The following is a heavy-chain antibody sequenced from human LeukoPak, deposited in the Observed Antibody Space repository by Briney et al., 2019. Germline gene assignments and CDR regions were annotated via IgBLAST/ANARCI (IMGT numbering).Heavy chain of an antibody. D-gene: IGHD5-24*01. CDR2: INPSGGST. Sequence: ASVKVSCKASGYTFTSYYMHWVRQAPGQGLEWMGIINPSGGSTSYAQKFQGRVTITADESTSTAYMELSSLRSEDTAVYYCARAAPRDGYNFDYWGQGTLVTVSS. CDR1: GYTFTSYY. J-gene: IGHJ4*02. V-gene: IGHV1-46*01. CDR3: ARAAPRDGYNFDY.